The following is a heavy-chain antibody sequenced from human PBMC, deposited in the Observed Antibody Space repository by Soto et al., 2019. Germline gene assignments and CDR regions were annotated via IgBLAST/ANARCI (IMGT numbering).Heavy chain of an antibody. CDR2: MNHGSGDT. D-gene: IGHD5-18*01. Sequence: GGSVKVYFKASGYPFTNNDFSLVRQATGQGLEWMGWMNHGSGDTGYAQKFQGRVTMTRDISIATAYMELNSLTSEDTAIYYCARMESFGSLNWFDPWGQGTLVTVSS. CDR3: ARMESFGSLNWFDP. V-gene: IGHV1-8*02. J-gene: IGHJ5*02. CDR1: GYPFTNND.